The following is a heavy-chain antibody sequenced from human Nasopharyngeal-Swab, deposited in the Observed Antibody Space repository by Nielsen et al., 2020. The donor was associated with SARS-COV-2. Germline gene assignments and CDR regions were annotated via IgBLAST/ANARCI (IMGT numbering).Heavy chain of an antibody. CDR1: GYTFTSYY. CDR2: INPTVGST. CDR3: ARNIVVVPAAILYYYYAMDV. J-gene: IGHJ6*02. V-gene: IGHV1-46*01. D-gene: IGHD2-2*01. Sequence: ASVKVSCKASGYTFTSYYMHWVRQAPGQGLEWMGIINPTVGSTTYAQKFQGRVTMTRDTSTSTVYMELSSLRSEDTAVYYCARNIVVVPAAILYYYYAMDVWGQGTVVTV.